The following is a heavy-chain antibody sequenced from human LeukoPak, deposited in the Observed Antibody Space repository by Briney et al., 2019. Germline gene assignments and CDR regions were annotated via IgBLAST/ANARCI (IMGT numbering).Heavy chain of an antibody. CDR2: VYTNGST. CDR3: ARASFPRRISFQY. Sequence: SETLSLTCTVSGGSFSSYSWNWIRQPAGKGLEWIGRVYTNGSTNHNPSLKSRVTMSIDTSKKQFSLTLSSVTAADTAVYYCARASFPRRISFQYWGQGTLVTVSS. V-gene: IGHV4-4*07. J-gene: IGHJ1*01. D-gene: IGHD2/OR15-2a*01. CDR1: GGSFSSYS.